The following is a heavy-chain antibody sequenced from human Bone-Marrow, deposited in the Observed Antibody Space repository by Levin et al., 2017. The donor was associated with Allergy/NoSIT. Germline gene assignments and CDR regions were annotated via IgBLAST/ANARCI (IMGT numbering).Heavy chain of an antibody. CDR3: ARAPQSTYGGHPKMLDY. J-gene: IGHJ4*02. CDR1: RFTISNYN. V-gene: IGHV3-21*01. Sequence: GGSLRLSCAASRFTISNYNMNWVRQAPGKGLEWVSSISTSGTYIYYAESVKGRFTISRDNAKNSLSLQLNSLRAEDTAVYYCARAPQSTYGGHPKMLDYWGQGALVTVSS. D-gene: IGHD4-23*01. CDR2: ISTSGTYI.